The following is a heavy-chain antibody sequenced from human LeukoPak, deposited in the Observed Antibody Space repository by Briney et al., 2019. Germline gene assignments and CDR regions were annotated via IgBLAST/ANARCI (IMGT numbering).Heavy chain of an antibody. D-gene: IGHD3-22*01. Sequence: SGPPLVKPTQTLTLTCSFSGFSLTTSGVGVAWIRQPPGKAPEWHALIYWNDDQRYRPSLKNRLTITKDTSKNQVVLTMTDVDSVDTATYYCAHIPPYYYDATAFPWYFDLWGRGTLVTVSS. V-gene: IGHV2-5*01. CDR2: IYWNDDQ. CDR1: GFSLTTSGVG. CDR3: AHIPPYYYDATAFPWYFDL. J-gene: IGHJ2*01.